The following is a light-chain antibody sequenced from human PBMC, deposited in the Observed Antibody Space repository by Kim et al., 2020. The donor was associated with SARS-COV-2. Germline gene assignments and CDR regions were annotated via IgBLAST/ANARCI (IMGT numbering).Light chain of an antibody. CDR3: SSYTRYSTWV. CDR1: RSDIGAYDR. CDR2: EVN. V-gene: IGLV2-18*02. Sequence: QSYTISCTGTRSDIGAYDRVSRYQQPPGTAPKLIIYEVNSRPSGVPDRFSGSKSGNTASLTISGLQAEDETDYYCSSYTRYSTWVFGGGTQLTVL. J-gene: IGLJ3*02.